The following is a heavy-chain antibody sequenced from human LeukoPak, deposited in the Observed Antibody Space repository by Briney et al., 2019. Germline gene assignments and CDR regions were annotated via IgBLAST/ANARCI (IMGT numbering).Heavy chain of an antibody. CDR2: IYYSGST. CDR1: GGSISTYY. D-gene: IGHD3-22*01. V-gene: IGHV4-59*08. CDR3: ARHDATISMIVGERPFEI. J-gene: IGHJ3*02. Sequence: SETLSLTCTVSGGSISTYYWSWIRQPPGKGLEWGGNIYYSGSTSYNPSLKSRVTLSVDTSKNQFSLKLSSVTAADTAMYYCARHDATISMIVGERPFEIWGQGTMVTVSS.